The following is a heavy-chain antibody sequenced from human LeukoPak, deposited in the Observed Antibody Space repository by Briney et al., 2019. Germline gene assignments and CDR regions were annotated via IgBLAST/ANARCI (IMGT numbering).Heavy chain of an antibody. D-gene: IGHD3-3*01. Sequence: GGSLRLSCAASGFTFSSYSMNWVRQAPGKGLEWVSSISSSSSYIYYADSVKGRFTISRDNAKNSLYLQMNSLRAEDTAVYYCARPRYDFWSGYYGSDAFDIWGQGTMVTVSS. J-gene: IGHJ3*02. V-gene: IGHV3-21*01. CDR3: ARPRYDFWSGYYGSDAFDI. CDR2: ISSSSSYI. CDR1: GFTFSSYS.